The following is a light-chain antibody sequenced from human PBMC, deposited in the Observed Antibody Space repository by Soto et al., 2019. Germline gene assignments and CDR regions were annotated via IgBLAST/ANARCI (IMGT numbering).Light chain of an antibody. CDR1: QGISSA. CDR2: DAS. Sequence: AIQLTQSPSSLSASVGDRVTITCRASQGISSALAWYQQKPGKAPKLLIYDASSLESGVPSRFSGSGSGTDFTLTIRRLQPEDFATYYCQQFNSYPLTFGGGTKVEIK. J-gene: IGKJ4*01. CDR3: QQFNSYPLT. V-gene: IGKV1-13*02.